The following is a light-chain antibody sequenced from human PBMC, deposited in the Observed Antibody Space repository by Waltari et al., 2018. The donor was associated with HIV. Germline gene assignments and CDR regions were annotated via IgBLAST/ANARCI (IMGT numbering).Light chain of an antibody. J-gene: IGKJ4*01. CDR1: QHIGRA. V-gene: IGKV1-12*01. Sequence: DIQMTQSPSSVSASVGGAVSISCRASQHIGRALAWYQLKPGRAPRLLIYEASRLDEGVPTRFKGSGSRSNFTLGITNLQPEDFAIYLCQQAKNFPHTFAGGTRVE. CDR2: EAS. CDR3: QQAKNFPHT.